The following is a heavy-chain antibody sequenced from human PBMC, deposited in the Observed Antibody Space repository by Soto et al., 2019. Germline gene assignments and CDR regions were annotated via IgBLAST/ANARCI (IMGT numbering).Heavy chain of an antibody. D-gene: IGHD5-12*01. V-gene: IGHV3-73*01. CDR2: IRIKANNYAT. CDR1: GFTFSGST. Sequence: GGTLRLSCAASGFTFSGSTMYWVRQAYRKGLEWVGRIRIKANNYATAYAASVKGRFTISRNDSKTVAYLQMTILETDDTPVHCCPRSTYDLYDYWGHVTLVTVSS. J-gene: IGHJ4*01. CDR3: PRSTYDLYDY.